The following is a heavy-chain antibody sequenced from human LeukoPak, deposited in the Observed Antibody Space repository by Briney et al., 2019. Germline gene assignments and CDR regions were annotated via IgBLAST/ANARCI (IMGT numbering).Heavy chain of an antibody. Sequence: GESLKISCKGSGYSFTSYWIGWVRQMPGKGLEWMGIIYPGDSDTRYSPSFQGQVTISADKSVGTAYLQWSSLKASDTAMYYCARRKDYCSSISCEIFDFWGQGTLVTVSS. CDR3: ARRKDYCSSISCEIFDF. CDR1: GYSFTSYW. CDR2: IYPGDSDT. J-gene: IGHJ4*02. V-gene: IGHV5-51*01. D-gene: IGHD2-2*01.